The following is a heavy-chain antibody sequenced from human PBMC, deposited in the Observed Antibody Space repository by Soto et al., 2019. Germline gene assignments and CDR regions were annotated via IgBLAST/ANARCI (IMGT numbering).Heavy chain of an antibody. CDR3: AKQQGPGTPYYYAMDV. CDR2: LSGSGGST. CDR1: GFTFSSYA. J-gene: IGHJ6*02. Sequence: EVQLLEAGGGLVQPGGSQRLSCAASGFTFSSYAMTWVRQAPGKGLEWVSTLSGSGGSTYYAASVKGRFTISRDNSKDTLYLEMNSLRGEDTAVYFCAKQQGPGTPYYYAMDVWGHGTAVTVS. D-gene: IGHD1-1*01. V-gene: IGHV3-23*01.